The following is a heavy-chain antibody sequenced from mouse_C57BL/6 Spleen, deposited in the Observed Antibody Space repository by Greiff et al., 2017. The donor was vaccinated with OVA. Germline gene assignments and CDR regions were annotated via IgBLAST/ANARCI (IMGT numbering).Heavy chain of an antibody. J-gene: IGHJ3*01. CDR1: GYTFTSYW. CDR3: ARLGIYYDYDWFAY. CDR2: IDPSDSET. D-gene: IGHD2-4*01. Sequence: QVQLQQPGAELVRPGSSVKLSCKASGYTFTSYWMHWVKQRPIQGLEWIGNIDPSDSETHYNQKFKDKATLTVDKSSSTAYMQLSSLTSEDSAVYYCARLGIYYDYDWFAYWGQGTLVTVSA. V-gene: IGHV1-52*01.